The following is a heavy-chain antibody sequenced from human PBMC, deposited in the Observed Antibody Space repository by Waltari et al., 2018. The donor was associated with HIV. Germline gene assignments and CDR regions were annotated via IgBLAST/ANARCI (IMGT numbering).Heavy chain of an antibody. V-gene: IGHV1-8*01. D-gene: IGHD5-18*01. CDR3: SRGRGYSYGYSDL. CDR2: INPNSGNT. CDR1: GYTSTNYD. Sequence: QVQLVQSGAEVRKPGASVKVSCKASGYTSTNYDINWVRQAPGQGLEWMGWINPNSGNTGYAQKFQGRVTMTRDTSRSTAYMELTSLTSEDTAVYHCSRGRGYSYGYSDLWGQGTLVTVSS. J-gene: IGHJ4*02.